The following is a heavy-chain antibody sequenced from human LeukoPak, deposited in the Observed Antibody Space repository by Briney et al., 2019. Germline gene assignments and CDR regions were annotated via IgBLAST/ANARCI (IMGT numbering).Heavy chain of an antibody. CDR3: ARWGYSDYANVFDI. D-gene: IGHD5-12*01. J-gene: IGHJ3*02. V-gene: IGHV4-39*01. CDR1: GGSSSSSSYY. Sequence: PSETLSLTCTVTGGSSSSSSYYGGWIRQPPGKGLEWIGSIYDSGSTYFNPSLKSRVTISVDTSKNQFSLQLSSVTAADTAVYYGARWGYSDYANVFDIWGQGTMVTVSS. CDR2: IYDSGST.